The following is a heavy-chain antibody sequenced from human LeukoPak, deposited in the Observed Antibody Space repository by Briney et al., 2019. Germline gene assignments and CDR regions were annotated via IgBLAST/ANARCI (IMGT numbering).Heavy chain of an antibody. V-gene: IGHV3-53*01. CDR1: GFTVSANY. CDR3: ARGEDYGDYFDY. CDR2: IYSGGST. D-gene: IGHD4-17*01. J-gene: IGHJ4*02. Sequence: HPGGSLRLSCAASGFTVSANYMSWVRQAPGKGLEWVSVIYSGGSTYYADSVKGRFTISRDNSKNTLSLQMNSLRAEDTAVYYCARGEDYGDYFDYWGQGTLVTVSS.